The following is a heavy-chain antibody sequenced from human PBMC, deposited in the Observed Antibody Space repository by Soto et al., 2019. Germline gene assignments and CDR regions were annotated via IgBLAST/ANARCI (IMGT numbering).Heavy chain of an antibody. J-gene: IGHJ2*01. Sequence: QVLLVQSGAEVKKPGASVKVSCKASGYTFTNYPIHWVRQAPGQRLEWMGWISTGNGNTKYSQKFQGRVTITSDTSASTAFMELSSLASEDTAIYYCARDLTTMANWFFDLWGRGTLVTVSS. CDR3: ARDLTTMANWFFDL. CDR2: ISTGNGNT. CDR1: GYTFTNYP. V-gene: IGHV1-3*04. D-gene: IGHD3-10*01.